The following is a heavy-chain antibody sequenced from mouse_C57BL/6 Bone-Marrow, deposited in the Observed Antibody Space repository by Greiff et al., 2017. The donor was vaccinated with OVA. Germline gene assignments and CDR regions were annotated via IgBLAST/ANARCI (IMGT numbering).Heavy chain of an antibody. J-gene: IGHJ3*01. V-gene: IGHV3-8*01. CDR2: ISYSGST. CDR3: ARRRGGGYAY. D-gene: IGHD2-2*01. CDR1: GYSITSDY. Sequence: EVKLEESGPGLAKPSQSLSLTCSVTGYSITSDYWNWIRKFPGNKLEYMGYISYSGSTSYNPSLKRRISITRDTTKNQYYLQLNTVTTEDTATYYYARRRGGGYAYWGQGPLVTVSA.